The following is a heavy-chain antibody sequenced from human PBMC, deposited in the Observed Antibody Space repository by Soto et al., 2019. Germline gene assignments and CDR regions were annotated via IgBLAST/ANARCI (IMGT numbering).Heavy chain of an antibody. V-gene: IGHV4-59*01. CDR3: ARDQGYCSSTSCPPYYYYGMDV. CDR2: IYYSGST. CDR1: GGSISSYY. D-gene: IGHD2-2*01. Sequence: SETLSLTCTVSGGSISSYYWSWIRQPPGKGLEWIGYIYYSGSTNYNPSLKSRVTISVDTSKNQFSLKLSSVTAADTAVYYCARDQGYCSSTSCPPYYYYGMDVWGQGTTVTVSS. J-gene: IGHJ6*02.